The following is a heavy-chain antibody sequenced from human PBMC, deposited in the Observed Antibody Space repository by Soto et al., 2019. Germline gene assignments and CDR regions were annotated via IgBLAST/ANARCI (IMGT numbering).Heavy chain of an antibody. CDR1: GFTFSSYG. J-gene: IGHJ4*02. Sequence: PGGSLRLSCAASGFTFSSYGMHWVRQAPGKGLEWVAVIWYDGSNKYYADSVKGRFTISRDNSKNTLYLQMNSLRAEDTAVYYCARDRTYRYYDILTGYPLDYWGQGTLVTVSS. CDR2: IWYDGSNK. D-gene: IGHD3-9*01. CDR3: ARDRTYRYYDILTGYPLDY. V-gene: IGHV3-33*01.